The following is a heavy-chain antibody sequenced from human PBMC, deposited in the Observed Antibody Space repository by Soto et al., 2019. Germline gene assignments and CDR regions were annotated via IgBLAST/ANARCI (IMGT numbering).Heavy chain of an antibody. CDR1: GGSFSGCY. V-gene: IGHV4-34*01. CDR2: INHRGNT. CDR3: ARGAPARHAGFYYYILDV. Sequence: QVQLQQWGAGLLKPSETLSLTCAVYGGSFSGCYWSWIRQAPGKGLEWIGEINHRGNTEYNPSLKSRVTMSVDTSKNQVSLTLSSVTAADTAVYSCARGAPARHAGFYYYILDVWGQGTTVTVSS. D-gene: IGHD2-2*01. J-gene: IGHJ6*02.